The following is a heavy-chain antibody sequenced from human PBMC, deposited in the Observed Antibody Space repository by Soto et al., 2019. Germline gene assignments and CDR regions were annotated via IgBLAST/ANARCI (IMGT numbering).Heavy chain of an antibody. CDR2: IYWDDDK. CDR3: IQSRCGGDCLQSYASYYYYGMDV. D-gene: IGHD2-21*02. Sequence: QITLKESGPTLVKPTQTLTLTCTFSAFSLSTGGVGVGWIRQPPGKALEWLALIYWDDDKRYSPSLRRRLTITKDTSKNQVVLTMTNIDPVDTATYYCIQSRCGGDCLQSYASYYYYGMDVWGQGTTVTVSS. V-gene: IGHV2-5*02. J-gene: IGHJ6*02. CDR1: AFSLSTGGVG.